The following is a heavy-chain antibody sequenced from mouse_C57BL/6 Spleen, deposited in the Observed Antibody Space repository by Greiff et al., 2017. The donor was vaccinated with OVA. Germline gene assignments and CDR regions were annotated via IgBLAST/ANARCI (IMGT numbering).Heavy chain of an antibody. J-gene: IGHJ4*01. CDR1: GYTFTSYW. D-gene: IGHD2-12*01. Sequence: QVQLKQPGAELVKPGASVKLSCKASGYTFTSYWMHWVKQRPGQGLEWIGMIHPNSGSTNYNEKFKSKATLTVDKSSSTAYMQLSSLTSEDSAVYYCARYEPYAMDYWGQGTSVTVSS. CDR2: IHPNSGST. CDR3: ARYEPYAMDY. V-gene: IGHV1-64*01.